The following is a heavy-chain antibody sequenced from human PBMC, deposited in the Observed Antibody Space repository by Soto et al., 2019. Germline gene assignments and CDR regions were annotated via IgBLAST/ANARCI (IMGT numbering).Heavy chain of an antibody. V-gene: IGHV3-30*03. CDR2: KSYDGSNK. CDR1: GFTFRTYG. Sequence: QVQLVESGGGVVQPGRSLRLSCAASGFTFRTYGMHWXXXAXXKXXXXXXXKSYDGSNKYYADSEKGRFTISRDNSKXXXXXXXXXXXXXXXXXXXXXXXXXXXXXXXXXXLTRTGYGMDVWGQGTTVTVSS. J-gene: IGHJ6*02. CDR3: XXXXXXXXXXXXXXLTRTGYGMDV. D-gene: IGHD2-8*02.